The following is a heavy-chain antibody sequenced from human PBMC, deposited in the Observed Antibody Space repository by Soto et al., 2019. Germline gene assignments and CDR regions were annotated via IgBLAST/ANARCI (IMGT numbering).Heavy chain of an antibody. J-gene: IGHJ6*03. D-gene: IGHD3-10*01. V-gene: IGHV3-53*04. CDR1: GFTVSSNY. Sequence: GGSLRLSCAASGFTVSSNYMSWVRQALGKGLEWVSVIYSGGSTYYADSVKGRFIISRHNSKNTLYLQMNSLRAEDTAVYYCARGSPPSGSYTPYYYYYMDVWGKGTTVTVSS. CDR2: IYSGGST. CDR3: ARGSPPSGSYTPYYYYYMDV.